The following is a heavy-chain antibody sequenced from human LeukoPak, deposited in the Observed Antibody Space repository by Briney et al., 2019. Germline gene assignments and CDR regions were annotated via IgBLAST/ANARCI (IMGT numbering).Heavy chain of an antibody. CDR3: ARAYDSRGYNDY. J-gene: IGHJ4*02. CDR2: IYYSGRT. CDR1: GGSLSSYY. Sequence: SETLSLTCTVSGGSLSSYYWSWIRQPPGEGLEWIGYIYYSGRTNDNPSLKSGVTISVDTSKHQFSLKLSSVTAADTAVYHCARAYDSRGYNDYWGQGTLVTVSS. D-gene: IGHD3-22*01. V-gene: IGHV4-59*01.